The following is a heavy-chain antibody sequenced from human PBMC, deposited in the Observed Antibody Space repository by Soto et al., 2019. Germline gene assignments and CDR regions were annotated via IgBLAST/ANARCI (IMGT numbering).Heavy chain of an antibody. J-gene: IGHJ4*02. CDR2: ITAYNGNT. V-gene: IGHV1-18*01. Sequence: QVQLVQSGAEVKKPGASVKVSCKASGYTFTSYGISWVRQAPGQGLEWMGWITAYNGNTNYAQKLQGRVTMTTDTSTRTAYMELRILRSDDTALYYCAKRRGYSNGEFDYWGQGTLVTVSS. CDR1: GYTFTSYG. D-gene: IGHD5-18*01. CDR3: AKRRGYSNGEFDY.